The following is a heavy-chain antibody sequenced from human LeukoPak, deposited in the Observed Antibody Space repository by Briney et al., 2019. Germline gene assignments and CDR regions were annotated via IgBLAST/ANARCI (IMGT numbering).Heavy chain of an antibody. D-gene: IGHD2-2*01. Sequence: SVKVSCKASGGTFSSYAISWVRQAPGQGLEWMGGIIPIFGTANYAQKFQGRVTITADESTSTAYMELSGLRSEDTAVYYCARGEHLGYCSSTSCLGYFDYWGQGTLVTVSS. CDR1: GGTFSSYA. CDR2: IIPIFGTA. V-gene: IGHV1-69*13. J-gene: IGHJ4*02. CDR3: ARGEHLGYCSSTSCLGYFDY.